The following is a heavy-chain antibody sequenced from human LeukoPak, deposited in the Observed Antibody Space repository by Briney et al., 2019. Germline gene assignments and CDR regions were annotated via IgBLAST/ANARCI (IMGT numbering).Heavy chain of an antibody. V-gene: IGHV2-5*01. J-gene: IGHJ4*02. D-gene: IGHD4-17*01. CDR1: GFSLSTSGVG. CDR3: AHYGDYRFMYYFDY. CDR2: IYWNDDN. Sequence: SGPTLVNPTQTLTLTCTFSGFSLSTSGVGVGWIRQPPEKALEWLALIYWNDDNRYSPSLKSRLTITKDTSKNQVVLKMTNMDPVDTATYYCAHYGDYRFMYYFDYWGQGTLVTVSS.